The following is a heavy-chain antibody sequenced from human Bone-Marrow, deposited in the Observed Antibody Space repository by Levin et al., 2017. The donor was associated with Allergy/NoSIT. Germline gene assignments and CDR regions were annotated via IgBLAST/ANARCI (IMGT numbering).Heavy chain of an antibody. D-gene: IGHD2/OR15-2a*01. V-gene: IGHV4-59*01. CDR3: RRSLGYCDSSTCYWSWFDP. J-gene: IGHJ5*02. Sequence: SQTLSLTCSVSGASITSYYWTWIRQAPGKGLDWIGYVSYSGGPTYNPSLKSRVTITADKSKNQFSLKLTSVTAADTAVYYCRRSLGYCDSSTCYWSWFDPWGQGTLVSVSS. CDR1: GASITSYY. CDR2: VSYSGGP.